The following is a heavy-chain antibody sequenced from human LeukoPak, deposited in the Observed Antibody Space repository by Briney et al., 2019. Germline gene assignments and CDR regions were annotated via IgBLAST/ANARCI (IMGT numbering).Heavy chain of an antibody. V-gene: IGHV3-7*01. Sequence: GGSLRLSCAASGFTVSSNYMTWVRQAPGKGLEWVASVKKDASEKYYVDSVKGRFTISRDNAKNSLYLQMNSLRAEDTAVYYCAREMGYASGNYYNFYGMDVWGQGTTVTVSS. CDR2: VKKDASEK. CDR3: AREMGYASGNYYNFYGMDV. J-gene: IGHJ6*02. D-gene: IGHD3-10*01. CDR1: GFTVSSNY.